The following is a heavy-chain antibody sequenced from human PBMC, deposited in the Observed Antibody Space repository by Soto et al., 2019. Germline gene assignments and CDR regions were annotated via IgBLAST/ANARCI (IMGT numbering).Heavy chain of an antibody. CDR2: ISGSGSST. D-gene: IGHD2-15*01. CDR3: AKELVVAAV. Sequence: EVQLLESGGGLVQPGGSLRLSCAASGFTFSSYAMRWVRQAPGKGLEWVAAISGSGSSTYYADSVKGWFTISRDKSNNTMYLQMNSQRAEYTAVYYCAKELVVAAVWGQGTLVTVSS. CDR1: GFTFSSYA. J-gene: IGHJ4*02. V-gene: IGHV3-23*01.